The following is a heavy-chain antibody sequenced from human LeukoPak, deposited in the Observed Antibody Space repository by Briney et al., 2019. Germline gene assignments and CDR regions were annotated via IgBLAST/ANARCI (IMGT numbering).Heavy chain of an antibody. V-gene: IGHV1-69*13. D-gene: IGHD6-6*01. Sequence: SVKVSCKASGGTFSSYAISWVRQAPGQGLEWMGGIIPIFGTANYTQKFQGRVTITADESTSTAYMELSSLRSEDTAVYYCARETEGYSSSPHFDYWGQGTLVTVSS. CDR1: GGTFSSYA. CDR3: ARETEGYSSSPHFDY. J-gene: IGHJ4*02. CDR2: IIPIFGTA.